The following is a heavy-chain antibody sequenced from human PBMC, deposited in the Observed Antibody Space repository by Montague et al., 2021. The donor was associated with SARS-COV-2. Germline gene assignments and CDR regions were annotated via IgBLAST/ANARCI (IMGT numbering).Heavy chain of an antibody. CDR3: AVDLNYFFDY. D-gene: IGHD1-20*01. CDR2: NYQNGKT. CDR1: GDSITNTRYF. Sequence: SETLSLTCNVSGDSITNTRYFWVWIRQPQGKALEWIVSNYQNGKTYYNPPRERRALLAMDTSKNQFSLRLSSVMASDTAVYYCAVDLNYFFDYWGQGVLVSVSS. J-gene: IGHJ4*02. V-gene: IGHV4-39*01.